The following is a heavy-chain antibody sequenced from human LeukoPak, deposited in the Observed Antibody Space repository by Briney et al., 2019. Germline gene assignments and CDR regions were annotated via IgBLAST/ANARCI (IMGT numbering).Heavy chain of an antibody. CDR3: ARGGYCSGGTCYTGDY. Sequence: GGSLRLSCAASGFTFSSYVMHWVRQAPGKGLEWVSHISMSSDTIYYADSVKGRFTVSRDKAKNSLYLQMNSLRVEDTAVYYCARGGYCSGGTCYTGDYWGQGTLVTVSS. D-gene: IGHD2-15*01. V-gene: IGHV3-48*01. J-gene: IGHJ4*02. CDR2: ISMSSDTI. CDR1: GFTFSSYV.